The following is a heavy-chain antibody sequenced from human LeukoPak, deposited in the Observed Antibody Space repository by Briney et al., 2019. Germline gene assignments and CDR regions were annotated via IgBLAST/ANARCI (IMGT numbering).Heavy chain of an antibody. Sequence: KPSDTLSLTCAVYGGSFSGYYWSWIRQPPGKGLEWIGEINHSGSTNYNPSLKSRVTISVDTSKNQFSLKLSSVTAADTAVYYCARGDRYSYGSYYFDYWGQGTLVTVSS. V-gene: IGHV4-34*01. CDR3: ARGDRYSYGSYYFDY. D-gene: IGHD5-18*01. CDR2: INHSGST. CDR1: GGSFSGYY. J-gene: IGHJ4*02.